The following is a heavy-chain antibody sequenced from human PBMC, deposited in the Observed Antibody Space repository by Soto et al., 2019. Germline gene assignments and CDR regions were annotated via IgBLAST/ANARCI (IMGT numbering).Heavy chain of an antibody. V-gene: IGHV4-59*01. CDR1: GGSISSYY. CDR2: IYYSGST. J-gene: IGHJ6*02. CDR3: ARAAAGHYYYYGMDV. Sequence: SETLSLTCTVSGGSISSYYWSWIRQPPGKGLEWIGYIYYSGSTNYNPSLKSRVTISVDTSKNQFSLKLSSVTAADTAVYYCARAAAGHYYYYGMDVWGQGTTVTVSS. D-gene: IGHD6-13*01.